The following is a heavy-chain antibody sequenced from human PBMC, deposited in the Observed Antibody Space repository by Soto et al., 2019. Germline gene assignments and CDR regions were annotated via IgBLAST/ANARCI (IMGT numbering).Heavy chain of an antibody. CDR1: GGTFSSYA. J-gene: IGHJ3*02. Sequence: QVQLVQSGAEVKKPGSSVKVSCKASGGTFSSYAISWVRQAPGQGLEWTGGIIPIFGTANYAQKFQGRVTITADESTSTAYMELSSLRSEDTAVYYCARGGVVLWFGESPTPHAFDIWGQGTMVTVSS. V-gene: IGHV1-69*01. CDR2: IIPIFGTA. CDR3: ARGGVVLWFGESPTPHAFDI. D-gene: IGHD3-10*01.